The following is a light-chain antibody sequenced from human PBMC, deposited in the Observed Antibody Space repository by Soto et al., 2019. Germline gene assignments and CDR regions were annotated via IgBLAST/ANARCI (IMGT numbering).Light chain of an antibody. CDR1: SSDVGGYNY. Sequence: QSALTQPASVSGSPGQLITISCSGTSSDVGGYNYVSWYQQHPGEAPKFLIYDVSNRPSGVSDRFSGSKSGNTASLTISGLQAEDEADYYCSSYTSSSPYVFGTGTKVTVL. J-gene: IGLJ1*01. V-gene: IGLV2-14*03. CDR2: DVS. CDR3: SSYTSSSPYV.